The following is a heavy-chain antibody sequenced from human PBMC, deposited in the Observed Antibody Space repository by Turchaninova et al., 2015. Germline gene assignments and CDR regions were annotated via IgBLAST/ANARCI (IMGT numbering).Heavy chain of an antibody. V-gene: IGHV1-46*01. D-gene: IGHD6-13*01. CDR3: ARESVGQQLVFRSFDY. J-gene: IGHJ4*02. CDR1: GYTFTSYY. CDR2: IHPSGGST. Sequence: QVQLVQSGAEVKKPGASVKVSCKASGYTFTSYYMHWVRQAPGQGFEWLGIIHPSGGSTSDAQKFQGRVPITRDTSTSTVYMELSSLRSEDTAVYYCARESVGQQLVFRSFDYWGQGTLVTVSS.